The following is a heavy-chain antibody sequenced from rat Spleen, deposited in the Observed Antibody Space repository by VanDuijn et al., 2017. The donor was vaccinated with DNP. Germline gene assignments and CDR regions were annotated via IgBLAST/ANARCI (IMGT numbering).Heavy chain of an antibody. Sequence: QVQLKASGPGLVQPSQTLSLTCTVSGFSLPNYGVSWVRQPPGQGLEWIAAISSGGSTYYKSGLKSRLSVSRDTSKSQIFLKMNGLQTEDTAIYFCTRFQGDYWGQGVRVTVSS. CDR3: TRFQGDY. V-gene: IGHV2S12*01. J-gene: IGHJ2*01. CDR1: GFSLPNYG. CDR2: ISSGGST.